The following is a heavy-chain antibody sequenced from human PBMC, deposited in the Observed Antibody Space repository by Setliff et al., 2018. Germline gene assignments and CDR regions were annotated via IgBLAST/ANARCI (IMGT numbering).Heavy chain of an antibody. Sequence: GASVKVSCKTSGYIFSDYGIAWVRQAPGRGLEWMGWISAHNGKTYYSPKLHGRVTLTTDTSTSTAYMELRSLGSDDTAVYYCSRLVRFCTRTSCQRLSGGEFWGQGTLVTVSS. D-gene: IGHD2-8*01. J-gene: IGHJ4*02. CDR2: ISAHNGKT. CDR1: GYIFSDYG. V-gene: IGHV1-18*01. CDR3: SRLVRFCTRTSCQRLSGGEF.